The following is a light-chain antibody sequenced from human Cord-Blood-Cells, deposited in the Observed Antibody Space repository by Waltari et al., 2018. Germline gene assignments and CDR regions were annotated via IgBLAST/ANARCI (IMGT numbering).Light chain of an antibody. CDR3: QQSYSTPPFT. Sequence: DIQMTQSPSSLSASVGDRVTITCRATQSISSYLNWYQQKPGKAPKLLIYAASSLQSGVQSRFSGSGSGTDFTLTISSLQPEDVATYYCQQSYSTPPFTFGPGTKVDIK. CDR2: AAS. J-gene: IGKJ3*01. V-gene: IGKV1-39*01. CDR1: QSISSY.